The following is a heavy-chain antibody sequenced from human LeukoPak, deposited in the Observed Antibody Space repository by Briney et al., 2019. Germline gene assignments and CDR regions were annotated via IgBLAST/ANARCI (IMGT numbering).Heavy chain of an antibody. CDR2: ISSSGGGT. Sequence: GGSLRLSCAASGFTFSSYGMSWVRQAPGKGLEWVSGISSSGGGTYYADSVKGRFTISRDNSKNTLYLQMNSLRAEDTAVYYCAKGLAARPGGAFDIWGQGTMVTVSS. D-gene: IGHD6-6*01. V-gene: IGHV3-23*01. CDR1: GFTFSSYG. CDR3: AKGLAARPGGAFDI. J-gene: IGHJ3*02.